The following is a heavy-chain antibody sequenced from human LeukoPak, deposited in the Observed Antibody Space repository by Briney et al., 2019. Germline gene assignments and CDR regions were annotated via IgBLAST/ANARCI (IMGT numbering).Heavy chain of an antibody. Sequence: PGGSLRLSCAASGFTFSRYWMHWVRQAPGKGLEWVSYSDTEGSMTSYADSVKGRFTISRDNAKNTLYSEMHSLRVEDTAIYYCAREGSYLNSGGSYYLHWLDPWGQGTLVTVSS. CDR3: AREGSYLNSGGSYYLHWLDP. D-gene: IGHD3-22*01. J-gene: IGHJ5*02. CDR2: SDTEGSMT. CDR1: GFTFSRYW. V-gene: IGHV3-74*01.